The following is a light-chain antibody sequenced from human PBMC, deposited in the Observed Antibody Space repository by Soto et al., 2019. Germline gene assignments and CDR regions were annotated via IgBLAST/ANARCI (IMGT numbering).Light chain of an antibody. V-gene: IGLV2-14*01. CDR1: SSDVGGYNY. CDR2: EVS. J-gene: IGLJ1*01. CDR3: SSYTISSTSHLYV. Sequence: QSALTQPASVSGSPGQSITISCTGTSSDVGGYNYVSWYQQHPGKAPKLMIYEVSNRPSGVSNRFSGSKSGNTASLTISGLQAEDEADYYCSSYTISSTSHLYVFGTGTKLTV.